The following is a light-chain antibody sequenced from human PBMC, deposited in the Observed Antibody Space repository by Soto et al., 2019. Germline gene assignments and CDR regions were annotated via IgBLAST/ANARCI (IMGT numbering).Light chain of an antibody. CDR3: QQYNNWPPWT. J-gene: IGKJ1*01. V-gene: IGKV3-20*01. CDR2: GAS. Sequence: EIVMTQSPATLSVSRGERATLSCRASQSVSSSYLAWYQQKPGQAPRLLIYGASSRATGIPDRFSGSGSGTDFTLTISRLEPEDFAVYCCQQYNNWPPWTFGQGTKVDIK. CDR1: QSVSSSY.